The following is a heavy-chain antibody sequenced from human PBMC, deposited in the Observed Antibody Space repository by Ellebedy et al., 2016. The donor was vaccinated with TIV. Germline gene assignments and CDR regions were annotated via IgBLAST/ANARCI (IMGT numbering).Heavy chain of an antibody. CDR3: ARTPGRFDYYFDY. CDR1: GFSLRTTGMR. D-gene: IGHD3-10*01. V-gene: IGHV2-70*04. J-gene: IGHJ4*02. Sequence: SGPTLVXPTQTLTLTCTFSGFSLRTTGMRVNWIRQPSGKALEWLARIDWDDYKFYSTSLQTRLSISKDSSQNRVVLTMTNMGPMDTATYYCARTPGRFDYYFDYWGQGTLVTVSS. CDR2: IDWDDYK.